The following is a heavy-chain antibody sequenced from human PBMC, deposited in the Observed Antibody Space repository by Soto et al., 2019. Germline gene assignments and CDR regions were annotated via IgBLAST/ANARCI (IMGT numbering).Heavy chain of an antibody. CDR1: GGSISSGGYY. J-gene: IGHJ6*02. Sequence: PSETLSLTCTVSGGSISSGGYYWSWIRQHPGKGLEWIGYIYYSGSTYYNPSLKSRVTISVDTSKNQFSLKLSSVTAADTAVYYCARDIRMITSITDYYYYGMDVWGQGTTVTVSS. CDR2: IYYSGST. CDR3: ARDIRMITSITDYYYYGMDV. V-gene: IGHV4-31*03. D-gene: IGHD3-16*01.